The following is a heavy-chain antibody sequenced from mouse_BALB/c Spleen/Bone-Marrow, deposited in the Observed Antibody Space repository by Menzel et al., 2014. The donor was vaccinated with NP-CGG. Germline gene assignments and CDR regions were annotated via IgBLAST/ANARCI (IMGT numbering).Heavy chain of an antibody. CDR1: GYSFTSYW. V-gene: IGHV1-5*01. Sequence: VQLQQSGTVLARPGASVKMSCKASGYSFTSYWMHWVKQRPGQGLEWIGAIYPGNSDTSYNQKFKGKAKLTAVTSASTAYMELSSLTKEDSAVYYCTRRWLLHGFYAMDYWGQGTSVTVSS. CDR2: IYPGNSDT. J-gene: IGHJ4*01. CDR3: TRRWLLHGFYAMDY. D-gene: IGHD2-3*01.